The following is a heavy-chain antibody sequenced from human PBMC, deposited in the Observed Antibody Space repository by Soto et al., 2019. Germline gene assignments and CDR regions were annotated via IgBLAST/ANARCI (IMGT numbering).Heavy chain of an antibody. CDR1: GGTFSSYT. V-gene: IGHV1-69*02. J-gene: IGHJ4*02. CDR3: ARGPVLRFLEWFFDY. CDR2: IIPILGIA. Sequence: GASVKVSCKASGGTFSSYTISWVRQAPGQGLEWMGRIIPILGIANYAQKFQGRVTITADKSTSTAYMELSSLRSEDTAVYYCARGPVLRFLEWFFDYWGQGTLVTVSS. D-gene: IGHD3-3*01.